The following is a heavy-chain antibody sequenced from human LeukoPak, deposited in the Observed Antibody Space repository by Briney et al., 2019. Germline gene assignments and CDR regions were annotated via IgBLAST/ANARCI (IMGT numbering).Heavy chain of an antibody. CDR1: GFSLSTSGMC. CDR2: IDWDDDK. CDR3: ARTPRYYSDSSGYSTWWFDP. J-gene: IGHJ5*02. Sequence: SGPALVKPTQTLTLTCTFSGFSLSTSGMCVSWIRQPPGKALEWLARIDWDDDKYYSTSLKTRLTISKDTSKNQVVLTMTNVDPVDTATYYCARTPRYYSDSSGYSTWWFDPWGQGTLVTVSS. V-gene: IGHV2-70*11. D-gene: IGHD3-22*01.